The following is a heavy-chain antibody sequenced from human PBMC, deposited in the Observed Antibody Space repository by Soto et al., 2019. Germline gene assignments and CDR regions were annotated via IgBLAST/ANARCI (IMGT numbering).Heavy chain of an antibody. CDR3: ARHVAGYSSGLDY. J-gene: IGHJ4*02. D-gene: IGHD6-19*01. V-gene: IGHV4-39*01. CDR1: GGSISSSSYY. Sequence: QLQLQESGPGLVKPSETLSLTCTVSGGSISSSSYYWGWIRQPPGKGLEWIGSIYYSGNTYYNPSLKSLVTISVDTSKNQFSLKLSSVTAADTAVYYCARHVAGYSSGLDYWGQGTLVTVSS. CDR2: IYYSGNT.